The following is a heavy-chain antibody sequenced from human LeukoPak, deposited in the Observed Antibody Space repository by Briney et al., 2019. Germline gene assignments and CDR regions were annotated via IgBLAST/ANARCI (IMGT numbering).Heavy chain of an antibody. CDR1: GFTFSSYS. D-gene: IGHD4-17*01. CDR2: ISSGSSTI. V-gene: IGHV3-48*02. Sequence: PGGSLRPSCAASGFTFSSYSMNWVRQAPGKGLEWVSYISSGSSTIYYADSVKGRFTISRDNAKNSLCLQMNSLRDEDTAVYYCASTFYGDSPPYWGQGTLVTVSS. CDR3: ASTFYGDSPPY. J-gene: IGHJ4*02.